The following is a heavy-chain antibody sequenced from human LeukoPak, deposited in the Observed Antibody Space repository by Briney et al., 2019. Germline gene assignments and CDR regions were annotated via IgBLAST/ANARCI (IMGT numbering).Heavy chain of an antibody. J-gene: IGHJ4*02. Sequence: GGSLRLSCAASGFTFSTSPMKWVRQSPGKGLEWLAVISYDGSLKYYADSVKGRFTISRDNSNSALYLQMNSLTTEDTALYFCAKDAYSSVSPRYFDYWGQGTLVTVSS. CDR1: GFTFSTSP. V-gene: IGHV3-30-3*01. CDR2: ISYDGSLK. D-gene: IGHD5-18*01. CDR3: AKDAYSSVSPRYFDY.